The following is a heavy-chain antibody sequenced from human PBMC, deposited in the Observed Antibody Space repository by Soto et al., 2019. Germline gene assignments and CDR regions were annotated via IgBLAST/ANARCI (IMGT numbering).Heavy chain of an antibody. J-gene: IGHJ4*02. Sequence: LRISCAAPGFTLRNYAMHRVRQVRQAPGKGLEWVAVISYDGSNQFYADSVKGRFTISRDDSKNTLYLQMNSLRADDTAVYYCARDDYSSTGRNSGFDYWGQGTLVTVSS. CDR3: ARDDYSSTGRNSGFDY. CDR1: GFTLRNYA. CDR2: ISYDGSNQ. D-gene: IGHD3-22*01. V-gene: IGHV3-30-3*01.